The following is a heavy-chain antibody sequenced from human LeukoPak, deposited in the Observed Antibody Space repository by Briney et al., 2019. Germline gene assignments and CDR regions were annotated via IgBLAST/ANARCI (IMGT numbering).Heavy chain of an antibody. CDR3: AKGSYREDL. J-gene: IGHJ3*01. V-gene: IGHV3-30*02. Sequence: GGSLRLSCVVSGFMFSNYGMHWVRQAPGKGLEWVAFIWYDGSIIYYGDSVRGRFTISSDDSKNTLYLQMNSLRPEDTAIYYGAKGSYREDLGGQGTMVTVPP. CDR1: GFMFSNYG. CDR2: IWYDGSII. D-gene: IGHD4-11*01.